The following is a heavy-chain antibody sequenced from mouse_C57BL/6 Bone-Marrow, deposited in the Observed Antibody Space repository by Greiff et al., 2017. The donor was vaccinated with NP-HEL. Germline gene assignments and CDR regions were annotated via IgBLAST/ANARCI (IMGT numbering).Heavy chain of an antibody. J-gene: IGHJ1*03. Sequence: EVKLMESGGGLVQPGGSLKISCAASGFDFSSYWMSWVRRAPGQGLEWIGEINPASSTINYAPYIKDKFIISRDNAKNTMYLQMSKVRSEDTALYYCSGPNWDLPYFDYWGTGTTVTVSS. CDR2: INPASSTI. CDR1: GFDFSSYW. D-gene: IGHD4-1*01. V-gene: IGHV4-1*01. CDR3: SGPNWDLPYFDY.